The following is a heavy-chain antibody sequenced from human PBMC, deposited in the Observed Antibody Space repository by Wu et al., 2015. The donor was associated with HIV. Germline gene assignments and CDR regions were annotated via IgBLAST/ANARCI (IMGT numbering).Heavy chain of an antibody. CDR2: INPNSGDT. J-gene: IGHJ3*02. CDR1: GYSFTGYY. D-gene: IGHD3-22*01. V-gene: IGHV1-2*02. Sequence: QVLLVQSGAEVKKPGASMKVSCKASGYSFTGYYMHWVRQAPGQGLEWMGWINPNSGDTNYAQKFQGRVTMTRDTSISTAYMELSRLRSDDTAVYYCARVLHDISGYYYRDAFDIWGQGTMVTVSS. CDR3: ARVLHDISGYYYRDAFDI.